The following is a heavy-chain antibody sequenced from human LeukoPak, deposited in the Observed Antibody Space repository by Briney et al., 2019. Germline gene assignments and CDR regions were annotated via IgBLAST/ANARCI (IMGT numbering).Heavy chain of an antibody. Sequence: SETLSLTCTVSGGSISSSSYYWGWIRQPPGKGLEWIGSIYYSGSTNYNPSLKSRVTISVDTSKNQFSLKLSSVTAADTAVYYCASHREEDYGDYVDYWGQGTLVTVSS. J-gene: IGHJ4*02. D-gene: IGHD4-17*01. V-gene: IGHV4-39*07. CDR3: ASHREEDYGDYVDY. CDR2: IYYSGST. CDR1: GGSISSSSYY.